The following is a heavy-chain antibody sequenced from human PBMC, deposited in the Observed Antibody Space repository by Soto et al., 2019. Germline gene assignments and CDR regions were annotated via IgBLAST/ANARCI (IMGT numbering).Heavy chain of an antibody. CDR2: ISPFSGNT. D-gene: IGHD2-21*01. CDR1: GYTFLHYD. Sequence: QVQLLQSGADVKKPGASVTLSCKASGYTFLHYDIDWVRQAPGQGREWLGRISPFSGNTEYPHKFQGRVNMTTDTSTTTVYMELRSLRSDDTAIYYCARDQTKWLNEAYDLWGQRTMVTVSS. J-gene: IGHJ3*01. CDR3: ARDQTKWLNEAYDL. V-gene: IGHV1-18*01.